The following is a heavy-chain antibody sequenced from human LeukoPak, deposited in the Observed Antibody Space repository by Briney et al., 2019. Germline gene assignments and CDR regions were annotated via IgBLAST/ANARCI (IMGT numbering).Heavy chain of an antibody. Sequence: GGSLRLSCVASGFTFHTYWMSWVRQAPGKGLEWVANIKQDGSEKYYVDSVKGRFTISRDNAKNSLYVQMNSLRAEDTAVYYCARDMGVPAALDYWGQGTLVTVSS. J-gene: IGHJ4*02. D-gene: IGHD2-2*01. CDR1: GFTFHTYW. CDR3: ARDMGVPAALDY. V-gene: IGHV3-7*01. CDR2: IKQDGSEK.